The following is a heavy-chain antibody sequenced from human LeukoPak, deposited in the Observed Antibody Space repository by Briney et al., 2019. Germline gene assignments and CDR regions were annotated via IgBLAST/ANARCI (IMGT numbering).Heavy chain of an antibody. CDR2: VIDSGDST. CDR3: VKDHTELRGLFDY. Sequence: GGSLRLSCAASGFTFSNYAMSWVRQAPGKGLEWVSAVIDSGDSTSYADSVKGRFTISRDNSNNTLYLQMNSLRAEDTAVYYCVKDHTELRGLFDYWGQGTLVTVSS. D-gene: IGHD1-14*01. J-gene: IGHJ4*02. V-gene: IGHV3-23*01. CDR1: GFTFSNYA.